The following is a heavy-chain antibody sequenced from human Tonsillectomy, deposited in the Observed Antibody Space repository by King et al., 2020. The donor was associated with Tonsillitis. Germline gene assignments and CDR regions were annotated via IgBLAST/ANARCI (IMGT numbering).Heavy chain of an antibody. CDR3: ARDKVCSGYYCAYGMDV. CDR2: IYYSGST. CDR1: GGSISSYY. D-gene: IGHD3-22*01. J-gene: IGHJ6*02. Sequence: LQLQESGPGLVKPSETLSLTCTVSGGSISSYYWSWIRQPPGKGLEWIGYIYYSGSTNYNPSLKSRVTISVDTSKNQFSLKLSSVTAADTAVYYCARDKVCSGYYCAYGMDVWGQGTTVTVSS. V-gene: IGHV4-59*01.